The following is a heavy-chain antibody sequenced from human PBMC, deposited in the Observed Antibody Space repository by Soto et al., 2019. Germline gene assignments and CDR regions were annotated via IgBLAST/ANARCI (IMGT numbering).Heavy chain of an antibody. CDR1: GFTVSSYR. CDR3: ARDRTAFELLWFGELSGPTGYYGMDV. V-gene: IGHV3-48*04. Sequence: GGSLRLSCAASGFTVSSYRMNWVRQAPGKGLEWVSYISSSSSTIYYADSVKGRFTISRDNAKNSLYLQMNSLRAEDTAVYYCARDRTAFELLWFGELSGPTGYYGMDVWGQGTTVTVSS. CDR2: ISSSSSTI. D-gene: IGHD3-10*01. J-gene: IGHJ6*02.